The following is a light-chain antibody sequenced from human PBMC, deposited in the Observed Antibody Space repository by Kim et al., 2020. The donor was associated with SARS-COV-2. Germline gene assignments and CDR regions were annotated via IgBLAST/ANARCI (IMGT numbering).Light chain of an antibody. CDR1: SSNIGSNY. J-gene: IGLJ3*02. CDR3: AAWDDSLSGWV. CDR2: RNN. Sequence: QSVLTQPPSASGTPGQRVTISCSGSSSNIGSNYVYWYQQLPGTAPQLLIYRNNQRPSGVPDRFSGSKSGTSASLAISGLRSEDEADYYCAAWDDSLSGWVFGGGTKL. V-gene: IGLV1-47*01.